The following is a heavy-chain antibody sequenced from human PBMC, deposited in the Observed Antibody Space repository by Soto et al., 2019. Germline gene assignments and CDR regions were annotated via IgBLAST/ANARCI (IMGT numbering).Heavy chain of an antibody. V-gene: IGHV4-30-4*01. CDR3: AREQRFPQYFAY. J-gene: IGHJ4*02. Sequence: QVQLQDSGPGLGKPSQTLPFTCTVSGGSINSEDYSWSWIRHPPGRGLKWIGYIYYSGSTYSNPSLKSRVTMSIDTSKNQFSPKLSSVTTADTAVYYCAREQRFPQYFAYWGQGALVTVSS. CDR1: GGSINSEDYS. D-gene: IGHD3-3*01. CDR2: IYYSGST.